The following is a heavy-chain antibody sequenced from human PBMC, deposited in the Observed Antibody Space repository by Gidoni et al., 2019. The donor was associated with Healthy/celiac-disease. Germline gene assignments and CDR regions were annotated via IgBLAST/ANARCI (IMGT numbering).Heavy chain of an antibody. J-gene: IGHJ4*02. CDR1: GFTFSSYG. CDR3: ARDSQTYQLLLRAPLNY. D-gene: IGHD2-2*01. V-gene: IGHV3-33*01. CDR2: IWYDGSNK. Sequence: QVQLVESGGGVVQPGRSLRLSCAASGFTFSSYGMHWVRQAPGKGLEWVAFIWYDGSNKYYVDSVRGRFTISRDSSKNTLYLHMNSLRAEDTAVYYCARDSQTYQLLLRAPLNYWGQGTLVTVSS.